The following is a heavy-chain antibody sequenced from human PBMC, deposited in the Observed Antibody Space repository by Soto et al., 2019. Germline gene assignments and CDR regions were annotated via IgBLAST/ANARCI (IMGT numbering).Heavy chain of an antibody. CDR1: GYTFTSYA. J-gene: IGHJ4*02. Sequence: QVQLVQSGAAVKKPGASVKVSCKASGYTFTSYAMHWVRQAPGQRLEWIGWINAGNGNTKYSQKFQGRVTITRDTSASAAYMELSSLRSEDTAVYYCAGSRSGWYWGYFDYCGQGTLVTVSS. D-gene: IGHD6-19*01. CDR2: INAGNGNT. V-gene: IGHV1-3*01. CDR3: AGSRSGWYWGYFDY.